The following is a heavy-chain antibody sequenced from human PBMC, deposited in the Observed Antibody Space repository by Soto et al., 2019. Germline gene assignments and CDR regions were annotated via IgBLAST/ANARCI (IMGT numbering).Heavy chain of an antibody. Sequence: QVQLVQSGAEVKKPGASVKVSCKASGYTFTSYGISWVRQAPGQGLEWMGWISAYNGNTNYAQKLQGRVTMTTDTATSTAYMELRSLRSDDTAVYYCARAPGYNWNYSPPEPDPWGQGTLVTVSS. D-gene: IGHD1-7*01. V-gene: IGHV1-18*01. CDR2: ISAYNGNT. J-gene: IGHJ5*02. CDR1: GYTFTSYG. CDR3: ARAPGYNWNYSPPEPDP.